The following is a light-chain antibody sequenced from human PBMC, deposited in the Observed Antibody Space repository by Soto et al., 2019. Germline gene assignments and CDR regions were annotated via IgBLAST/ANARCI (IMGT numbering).Light chain of an antibody. CDR3: TSYSRSNTLEVV. Sequence: QPVLTQPASVSGSPGQSITISCTGTSDDVGAYNYVSWYQQHPGKAPKLLIYEVSNRPSAVSNRFSGSKSGNTASLTISGLQAEDEADYYCTSYSRSNTLEVVFGGGTKVTVL. J-gene: IGLJ2*01. CDR2: EVS. CDR1: SDDVGAYNY. V-gene: IGLV2-14*01.